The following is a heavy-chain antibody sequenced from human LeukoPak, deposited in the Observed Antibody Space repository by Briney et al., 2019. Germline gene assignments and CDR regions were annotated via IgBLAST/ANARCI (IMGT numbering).Heavy chain of an antibody. CDR1: GASISNYY. Sequence: SETLSLTCTVSGASISNYYWSWIRQPAGKGLEWIGRISTSGSTNYNPSLKSRVTMSVDTSKNQFSLKLSSVTAADTALYYCARYHWVSRTYDYWGQGTLVTVSS. V-gene: IGHV4-4*07. D-gene: IGHD1-1*01. J-gene: IGHJ4*02. CDR3: ARYHWVSRTYDY. CDR2: ISTSGST.